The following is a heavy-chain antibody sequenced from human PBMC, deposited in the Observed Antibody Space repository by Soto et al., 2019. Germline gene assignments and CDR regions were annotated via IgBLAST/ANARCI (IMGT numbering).Heavy chain of an antibody. CDR1: GGSISSGGYY. CDR2: IYYSGST. Sequence: SETLSLTCTVSGGSISSGGYYWSWIRQHPGKGLEWIGYIYYSGSTYYNPSLKSRVTISVDTSKNQFSLKLSSVTAADTAVYYCARKLMVRGVKNYYYYYYMDVWGKGTTVTVSS. D-gene: IGHD3-10*01. V-gene: IGHV4-31*03. CDR3: ARKLMVRGVKNYYYYYYMDV. J-gene: IGHJ6*03.